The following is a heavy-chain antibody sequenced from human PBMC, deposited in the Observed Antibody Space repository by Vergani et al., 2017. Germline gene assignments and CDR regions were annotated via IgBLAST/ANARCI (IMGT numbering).Heavy chain of an antibody. Sequence: EVQLLESGGGLIKPGGSLRLSCAASGFTFRNYAMMWVRQAPGKGLQWVSSISAIGVISKYYADSVKGRFTISRDNSKRTIYLRMNSLRADDTAVYYCAKASIVGADTWFDPWGQGTLVTVSS. V-gene: IGHV3-23*01. CDR2: ISAIGVISK. CDR3: AKASIVGADTWFDP. CDR1: GFTFRNYA. D-gene: IGHD1-26*01. J-gene: IGHJ5*02.